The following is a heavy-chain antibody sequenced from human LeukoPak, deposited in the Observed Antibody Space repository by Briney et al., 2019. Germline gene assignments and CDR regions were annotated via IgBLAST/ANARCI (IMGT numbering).Heavy chain of an antibody. Sequence: PGGSLRLSCAASGFTFSSYSMNWVRQAPGKGLEWVAYISYSGNSIYYADSVKGRFTISRDNAKNSLYLHMSGLRAEDTAVYYCAGDNIENGDLDYLDYWGQGTLVTVSS. D-gene: IGHD4-17*01. J-gene: IGHJ4*02. CDR1: GFTFSSYS. CDR2: ISYSGNSI. CDR3: AGDNIENGDLDYLDY. V-gene: IGHV3-48*04.